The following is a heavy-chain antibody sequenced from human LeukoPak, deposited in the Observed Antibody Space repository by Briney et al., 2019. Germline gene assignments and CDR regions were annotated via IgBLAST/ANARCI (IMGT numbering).Heavy chain of an antibody. CDR3: AKPSLIVGATVGFDY. D-gene: IGHD1-26*01. Sequence: GGPLRLSCAAPGFTFSSYAMSWVRQAPGKGLEWVSAISGSGSSTYYADSVKGRFTISRDNSKNTLYLQMNSLRAEDTAVYYCAKPSLIVGATVGFDYWGQGTLVTVSS. CDR1: GFTFSSYA. J-gene: IGHJ4*02. CDR2: ISGSGSST. V-gene: IGHV3-23*01.